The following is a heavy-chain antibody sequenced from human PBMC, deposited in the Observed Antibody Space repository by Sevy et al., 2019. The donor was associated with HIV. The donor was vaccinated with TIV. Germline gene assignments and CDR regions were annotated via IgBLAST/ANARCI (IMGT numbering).Heavy chain of an antibody. CDR2: INPNNGGT. D-gene: IGHD4-17*01. V-gene: IGHV1-2*02. CDR3: ARLTTMPTSDDYGMDV. J-gene: IGHJ6*02. CDR1: RYTFTDYY. Sequence: ASVKVSCKAARYTFTDYYVHWVRQGPGQGLEWMGWINPNNGGTKYAQRFQGRVTMTRDTSINTAYIELGSLTSDDTAVYYCARLTTMPTSDDYGMDVWGQGTTVTVSS.